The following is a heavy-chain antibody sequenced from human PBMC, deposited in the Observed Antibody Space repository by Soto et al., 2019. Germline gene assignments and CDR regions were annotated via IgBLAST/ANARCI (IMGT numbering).Heavy chain of an antibody. CDR3: AILFTRIAVAGSPPPCY. CDR1: GGSFSGYY. V-gene: IGHV4-34*01. D-gene: IGHD6-19*01. CDR2: INHSGST. J-gene: IGHJ4*01. Sequence: PSETLSLTCAVYGGSFSGYYWTWIRQPPGTGLEWIGEINHSGSTNYNPSLKSRVTISVDTSKNQFSLKLSSVTAADTAVYYCAILFTRIAVAGSPPPCYWAHVSLVSVS.